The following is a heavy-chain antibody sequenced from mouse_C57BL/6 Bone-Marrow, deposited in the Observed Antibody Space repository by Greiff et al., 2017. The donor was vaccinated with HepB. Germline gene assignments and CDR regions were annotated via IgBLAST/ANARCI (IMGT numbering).Heavy chain of an antibody. D-gene: IGHD1-1*01. J-gene: IGHJ2*01. CDR2: IDPSDRYT. V-gene: IGHV1-50*01. Sequence: VQLQQPGAELVKPGASVKLSCKASGYTFTSYWMQWVKQRPGQGLEWIGEIDPSDRYTNYNQKFKGKATLTVDTSSSTAYMQLSSLTSEDSAVYYCAKPYYYGSSFYYFDYWGQGTTLTVSS. CDR3: AKPYYYGSSFYYFDY. CDR1: GYTFTSYW.